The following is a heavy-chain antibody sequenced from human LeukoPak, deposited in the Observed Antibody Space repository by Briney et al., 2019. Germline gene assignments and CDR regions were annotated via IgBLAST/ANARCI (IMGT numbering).Heavy chain of an antibody. V-gene: IGHV4-59*08. CDR2: FYDSGDI. CDR3: ARLLRPGGRKGDAFDI. D-gene: IGHD1-26*01. CDR1: GGSISGHH. Sequence: SQTLSLTCTVSGGSISGHHWTWIRQPPGTGLEWIGYFYDSGDINYNPSLKSRVTIWMDMSKNQFSLKLSSVTAADTAVYYCARLLRPGGRKGDAFDIWGQGTLVTVSS. J-gene: IGHJ3*02.